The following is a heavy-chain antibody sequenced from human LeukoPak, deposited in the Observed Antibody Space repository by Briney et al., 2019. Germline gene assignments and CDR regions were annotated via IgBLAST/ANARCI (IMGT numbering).Heavy chain of an antibody. Sequence: GGSLRLSCAASRFTFDDYGMHWVRQVPGKGLEWVSLISGDGSSTYYADSVKGRFTISRDNSKNSLYLQMNSLRTEGTALYYCAKDAYSSGWYYFDSWGQGTLVTVSS. D-gene: IGHD6-19*01. V-gene: IGHV3-43*02. CDR1: RFTFDDYG. J-gene: IGHJ4*02. CDR2: ISGDGSST. CDR3: AKDAYSSGWYYFDS.